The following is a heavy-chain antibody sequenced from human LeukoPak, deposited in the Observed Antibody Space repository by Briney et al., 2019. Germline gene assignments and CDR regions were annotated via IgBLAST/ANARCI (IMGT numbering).Heavy chain of an antibody. CDR1: GYTFTGYY. V-gene: IGHV1-2*02. CDR2: INPNSGGT. CDR3: GTFGYSRGWIDAFDI. Sequence: ASVKVSCKASGYTFTGYYMHWVRQAPGQGLEWMGWINPNSGGTNYAQKFQGRVTMTRDTSISTAYMELSRLRSDDTAVYYCGTFGYSRGWIDAFDIWGQGTMVTVSS. D-gene: IGHD6-19*01. J-gene: IGHJ3*02.